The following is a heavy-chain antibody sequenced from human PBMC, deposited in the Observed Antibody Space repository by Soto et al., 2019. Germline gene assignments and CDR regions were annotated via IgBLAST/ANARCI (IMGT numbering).Heavy chain of an antibody. V-gene: IGHV1-2*04. CDR3: ARVPPESGYSHFDY. J-gene: IGHJ4*02. D-gene: IGHD3-22*01. CDR1: GYTFTGYY. CDR2: INPNSGGT. Sequence: ASVKVSCKASGYTFTGYYMHWVRQAPGQGLEWMGWINPNSGGTNYAQKFQGWVTMTRDTSISTAYMELSRLRSDDTAVYYCARVPPESGYSHFDYWGQGTLVTVSS.